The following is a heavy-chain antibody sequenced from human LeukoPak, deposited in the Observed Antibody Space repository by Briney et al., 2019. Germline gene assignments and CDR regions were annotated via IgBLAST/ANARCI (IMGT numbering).Heavy chain of an antibody. CDR2: IRGNGVTT. J-gene: IGHJ4*02. V-gene: IGHV3-23*01. CDR3: AKDPYRLSYGSGSRVDY. CDR1: GFTFSSYG. Sequence: GGSLRLSCAASGFTFSSYGMNWVRQAPGKGLEWVSGIRGNGVTTYYADSVKGRFTISRDNSKNTLYLQMNSLRAEDTAVYYCAKDPYRLSYGSGSRVDYWGQGTLVTVSS. D-gene: IGHD3-10*01.